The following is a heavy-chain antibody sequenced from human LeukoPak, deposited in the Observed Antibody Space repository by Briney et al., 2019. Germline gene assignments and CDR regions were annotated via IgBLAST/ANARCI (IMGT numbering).Heavy chain of an antibody. D-gene: IGHD2-21*01. V-gene: IGHV3-74*01. Sequence: GGSLRLSCAASGFTFSSYWMHWVRQAPGKGLVWVSRINSDGSSTSYADSVKGRFTISRDNAKNTLYLQMNSLRAEDTAVYYCAKAPVTTCSGAYCYPFDYWGQGTLVTVSS. CDR2: INSDGSST. J-gene: IGHJ4*02. CDR3: AKAPVTTCSGAYCYPFDY. CDR1: GFTFSSYW.